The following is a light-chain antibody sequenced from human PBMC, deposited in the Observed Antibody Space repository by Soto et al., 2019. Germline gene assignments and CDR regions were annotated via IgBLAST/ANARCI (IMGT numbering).Light chain of an antibody. CDR3: QQYYSFPWT. CDR1: QSVLYSSNNKNC. CDR2: WAS. Sequence: DIVMTQSPDSLAVSLGERATINCKSSQSVLYSSNNKNCLAWYHQKPGQPPKLLIYWASTLESGVPDRFSGSGSGTDFTLTISSLQAEDVAVYYCQQYYSFPWTFGQGTKVEIK. V-gene: IGKV4-1*01. J-gene: IGKJ1*01.